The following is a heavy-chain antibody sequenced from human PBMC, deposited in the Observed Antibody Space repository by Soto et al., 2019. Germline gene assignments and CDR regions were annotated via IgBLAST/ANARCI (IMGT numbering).Heavy chain of an antibody. J-gene: IGHJ6*02. CDR1: GFTFSSYS. CDR2: ISSSSSYI. V-gene: IGHV3-21*01. D-gene: IGHD3-3*01. Sequence: VGSLRLSCAASGFTFSSYSMNWVRQAPGKGLEWVSSISSSSSYIYYADSVKGRFTISRDNAKNSLYLQMNSLRAEDTAVYYCARSNYDFWSGYYSSYYYGMDVWGQGTTVTVSS. CDR3: ARSNYDFWSGYYSSYYYGMDV.